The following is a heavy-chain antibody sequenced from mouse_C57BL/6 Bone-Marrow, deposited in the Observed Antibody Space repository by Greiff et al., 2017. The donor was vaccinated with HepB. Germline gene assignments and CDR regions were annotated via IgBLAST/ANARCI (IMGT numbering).Heavy chain of an antibody. CDR2: IYPGDGDT. Sequence: SGPELVKPGASVKISCKASGYAFSSSWMNWVKQRPGKGLEWIGRIYPGDGDTNYNGKFKGKATLTADKSSSTAYMQLSSLTSEDSAVYFCARWRGAMDYWGQGTSVTVSS. V-gene: IGHV1-82*01. J-gene: IGHJ4*01. CDR3: ARWRGAMDY. CDR1: GYAFSSSW.